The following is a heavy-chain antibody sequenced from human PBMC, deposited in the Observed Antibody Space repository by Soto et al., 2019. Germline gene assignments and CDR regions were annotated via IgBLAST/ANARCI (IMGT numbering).Heavy chain of an antibody. V-gene: IGHV3-30-3*01. J-gene: IGHJ4*01. D-gene: IGHD3-10*01. CDR1: GFTFSSYA. Sequence: ESGGGVVQPGRSLRLSCAASGFTFSSYAMHWVRQAPGKGLEWVAVISYDGSNKYYADSVKGRFTISRDNSKNTLYLQMNSLRAEDTAVYYCARDPMGRYYGSGSYYFDYWGHGTLVTVSS. CDR3: ARDPMGRYYGSGSYYFDY. CDR2: ISYDGSNK.